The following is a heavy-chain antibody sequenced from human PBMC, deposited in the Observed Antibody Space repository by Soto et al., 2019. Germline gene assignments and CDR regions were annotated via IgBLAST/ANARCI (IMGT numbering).Heavy chain of an antibody. CDR2: INPNSGGT. V-gene: IGHV1-2*02. Sequence: ASVKVSCKASGYTFTGYYMHWVRQAPGQGLEWMGWINPNSGGTNYAQKFQGRVTMTRDTSISTAYMELSRLRSDDTAVYYCARDRYSSGWYSQSGQLGFAYWGQGTLVTVSS. CDR3: ARDRYSSGWYSQSGQLGFAY. D-gene: IGHD6-19*01. CDR1: GYTFTGYY. J-gene: IGHJ4*02.